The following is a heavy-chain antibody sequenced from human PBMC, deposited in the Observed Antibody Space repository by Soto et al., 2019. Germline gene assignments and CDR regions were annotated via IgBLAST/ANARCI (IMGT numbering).Heavy chain of an antibody. CDR2: IKEDGSEK. D-gene: IGHD1-26*01. V-gene: IGHV3-7*01. CDR3: SRAVVAGAKGLNY. CDR1: GFTFSNYW. Sequence: GGSLRLSCAASGFTFSNYWMTWVRQAPGKGLEWVANIKEDGSEKHYVDSVKGRFTISRDNAKNSLYLQMNSLRVEDTAVYFCSRAVVAGAKGLNYWGQGALVTVSS. J-gene: IGHJ4*02.